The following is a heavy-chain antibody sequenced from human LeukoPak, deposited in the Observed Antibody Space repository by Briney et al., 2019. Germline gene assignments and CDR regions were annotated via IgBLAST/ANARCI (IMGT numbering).Heavy chain of an antibody. D-gene: IGHD3-22*01. J-gene: IGHJ4*02. CDR3: ARRPLNYCDSSGYLLTFFDY. V-gene: IGHV4-39*01. Sequence: SETLSLTCTVSGGSISSSSYYWGWIRQPPGKGLEWIGTIYYSGSTYYNPSLKSRVTISVDTSKNQFSLKLSSVTAADTAVYYCARRPLNYCDSSGYLLTFFDYWGQGTLVTVSS. CDR2: IYYSGST. CDR1: GGSISSSSYY.